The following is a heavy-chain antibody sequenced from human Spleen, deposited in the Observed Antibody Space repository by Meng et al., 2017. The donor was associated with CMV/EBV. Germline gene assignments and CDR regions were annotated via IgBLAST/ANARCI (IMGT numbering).Heavy chain of an antibody. J-gene: IGHJ4*02. CDR3: ARDLDMGYFDL. Sequence: GGSLRLSCAASGFFVDTHYINWLRQVPGKGLEWVSLMSSGGTTYYADSVRGRFTMSRDNSKNTLWLQMNGLRDEDTAVYYCARDLDMGYFDLWGQGMLVTVSS. CDR1: GFFVDTHY. CDR2: MSSGGTT. V-gene: IGHV3-53*01.